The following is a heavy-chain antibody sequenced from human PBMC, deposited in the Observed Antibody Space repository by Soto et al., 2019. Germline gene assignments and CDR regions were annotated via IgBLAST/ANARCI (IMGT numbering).Heavy chain of an antibody. J-gene: IGHJ4*02. CDR3: ARGGPGAPFDY. Sequence: ASVKVSCKASGYTFSSYGISWVRQAPGQGLEWMGWVSANNGNTNYAQKVQGRVTMTTDTSTSTAYMELRSLRSDDTAMYYCARGGPGAPFDYWGQGTPVTVSS. V-gene: IGHV1-18*01. CDR1: GYTFSSYG. D-gene: IGHD1-26*01. CDR2: VSANNGNT.